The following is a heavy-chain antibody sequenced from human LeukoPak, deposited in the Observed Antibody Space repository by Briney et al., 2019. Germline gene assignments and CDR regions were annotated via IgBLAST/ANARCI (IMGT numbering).Heavy chain of an antibody. D-gene: IGHD5-18*01. CDR3: ARDLSPRGYSYGYLGY. J-gene: IGHJ4*02. CDR1: GFTFSDYY. Sequence: GGSLRLSCAASGFTFSDYYMSWIRPAPGKGLEWVSYISSSGSTIYYADSVKGRFTISRDNAKNSLYLQMNSLRADDTAVYYCARDLSPRGYSYGYLGYWGQGTLVTVSS. V-gene: IGHV3-11*01. CDR2: ISSSGSTI.